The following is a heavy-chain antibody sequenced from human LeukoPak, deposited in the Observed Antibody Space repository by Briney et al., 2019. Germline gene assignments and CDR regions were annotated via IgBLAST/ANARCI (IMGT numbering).Heavy chain of an antibody. CDR2: INPNNSAT. CDR3: ARAAASRPFDY. V-gene: IGHV1-2*02. CDR1: GYTFTGYY. J-gene: IGHJ4*02. Sequence: PGESLKVSCKASGYTFTGYYMHWVRQAPGQGLEWMGWINPNNSATDSAQKFQGRVTMTRDTSISTVYMELSRLRSDDTAVYHCARAAASRPFDYWGQGTLVTVSS. D-gene: IGHD6-6*01.